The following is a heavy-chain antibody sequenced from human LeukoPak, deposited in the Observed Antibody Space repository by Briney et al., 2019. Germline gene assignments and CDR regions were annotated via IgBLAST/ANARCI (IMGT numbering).Heavy chain of an antibody. Sequence: SETLSLTCTVSGGSLSSGDYYWSWIRQPPGKGLEWIGYIYYSGSTYYNPSLKSRVTVSVDISADMSTTRVSLNLKSVTAADTAIYYCARGPGHSFKYWGQGTRVTVSS. V-gene: IGHV4-30-4*01. CDR2: IYYSGST. CDR3: ARGPGHSFKY. D-gene: IGHD1-1*01. CDR1: GGSLSSGDYY. J-gene: IGHJ4*02.